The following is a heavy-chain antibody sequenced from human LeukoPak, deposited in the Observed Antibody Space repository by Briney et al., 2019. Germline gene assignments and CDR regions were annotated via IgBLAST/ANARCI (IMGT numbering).Heavy chain of an antibody. Sequence: SETLSPTCAVSGYSISSDYYWGWIRQPPGKGLEWIGTIYHSGSTYLNPSLKSRVTISVDTSKNQFSLNLNPVTAAGTAVYYCTSGPNFYYFDYWGQGTLVTVSS. CDR2: IYHSGST. CDR1: GYSISSDYY. J-gene: IGHJ4*02. V-gene: IGHV4-38-2*01. CDR3: TSGPNFYYFDY. D-gene: IGHD3-3*01.